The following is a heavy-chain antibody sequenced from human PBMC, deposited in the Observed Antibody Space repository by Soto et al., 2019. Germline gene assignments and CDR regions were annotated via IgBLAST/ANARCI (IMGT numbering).Heavy chain of an antibody. D-gene: IGHD3-3*01. CDR1: GGSISSYY. CDR2: IYYSGST. CDR3: ARDQGVVLAYFDY. Sequence: SETLSLTCTVSGGSISSYYWSWIRQPPGKGLEWIGYIYYSGSTNYNPSLKSRVTISVDTSKNQFSLKLSSVTAADTAVYYCARDQGVVLAYFDYWGQGTLVTVSS. V-gene: IGHV4-59*01. J-gene: IGHJ4*02.